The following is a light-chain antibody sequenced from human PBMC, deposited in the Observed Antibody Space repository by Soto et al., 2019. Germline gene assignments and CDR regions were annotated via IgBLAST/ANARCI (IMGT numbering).Light chain of an antibody. V-gene: IGLV1-40*01. J-gene: IGLJ1*01. CDR3: PSYDNSLSVYV. CDR1: SSNIGAHYD. Sequence: HSVVTQPPSVGGAPGERVTISCTGSSSNIGAHYDVHWYQQLPGTAPKLLIYGNSNRPSGVPDRFSGSKSGTSASLAITGLQAEDEADYYCPSYDNSLSVYVFGTGTKVTVL. CDR2: GNS.